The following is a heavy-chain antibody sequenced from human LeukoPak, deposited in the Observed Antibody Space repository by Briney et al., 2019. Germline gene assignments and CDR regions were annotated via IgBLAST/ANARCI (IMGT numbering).Heavy chain of an antibody. J-gene: IGHJ4*02. CDR1: GFTFSSYW. CDR2: INSDGSST. Sequence: GGSLRLSCAASGFTFSSYWMYWVRQAPGKGLVWVSRINSDGSSTSYADSVKGRFTISRDNAKNTLYLQMNSLRAEDTAVYYCARGGTVADPSRLWGQGTLVTVSS. D-gene: IGHD6-19*01. V-gene: IGHV3-74*01. CDR3: ARGGTVADPSRL.